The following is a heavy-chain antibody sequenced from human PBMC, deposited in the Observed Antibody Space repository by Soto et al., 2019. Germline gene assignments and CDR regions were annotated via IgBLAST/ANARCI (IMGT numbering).Heavy chain of an antibody. D-gene: IGHD6-19*01. J-gene: IGHJ4*02. V-gene: IGHV3-23*01. Sequence: PGGSLRLSCAASGFTFSSYAMSWVRQAPGKGLEWVSAISGSGGSTYYADSVKGRFTISRDNSKNTLYLQVNSLRADDTAVYYCAKDRRARIAVAGSFDYWGQGTLVTVSS. CDR2: ISGSGGST. CDR3: AKDRRARIAVAGSFDY. CDR1: GFTFSSYA.